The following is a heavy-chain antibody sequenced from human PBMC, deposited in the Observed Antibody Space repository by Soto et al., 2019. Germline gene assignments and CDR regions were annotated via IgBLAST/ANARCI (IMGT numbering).Heavy chain of an antibody. J-gene: IGHJ4*02. Sequence: PSETLSLTCAVSGGSISSGGYSWSWIRQPPGKGLEWIGYIYHSGSTYYNPSLKSRVTISVDRSKNQFSLKLSSVTAADTATYYCARRPHYCIGGNCSMTYVGFDYWGQGSLVTVSS. CDR3: ARRPHYCIGGNCSMTYVGFDY. D-gene: IGHD2-15*01. CDR1: GGSISSGGYS. CDR2: IYHSGST. V-gene: IGHV4-30-2*01.